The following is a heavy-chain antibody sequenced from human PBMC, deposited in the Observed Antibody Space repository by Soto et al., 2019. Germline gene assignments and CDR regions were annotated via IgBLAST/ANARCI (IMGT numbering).Heavy chain of an antibody. D-gene: IGHD4-4*01. CDR2: LYYTGST. CDR1: GGSIGSYY. J-gene: IGHJ5*02. CDR3: ARHSYYSNPLRFDP. V-gene: IGHV4-59*01. Sequence: PSETLSLTCSVSGGSIGSYYWSWIRQPPGKGLEWIGCLYYTGSTNYNPSLKSRVTISVDTSKNQFSLKLSSVTAADTAVYYCARHSYYSNPLRFDPWGQGTLVTVSS.